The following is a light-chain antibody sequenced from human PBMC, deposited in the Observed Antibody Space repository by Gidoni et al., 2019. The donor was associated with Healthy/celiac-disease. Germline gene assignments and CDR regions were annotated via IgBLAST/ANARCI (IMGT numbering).Light chain of an antibody. J-gene: IGKJ1*01. CDR3: QQYNNWPET. CDR2: GAT. CDR1: QSVSSN. Sequence: EIVMTQSPATLSVSPGERATPSCRASQSVSSNLAWYQQQPGQAPRLLIYGATPRATGIPARFSGSGSGTEFTLTISSLQSEDFAVYYCQQYNNWPETFGQGTKVEIK. V-gene: IGKV3-15*01.